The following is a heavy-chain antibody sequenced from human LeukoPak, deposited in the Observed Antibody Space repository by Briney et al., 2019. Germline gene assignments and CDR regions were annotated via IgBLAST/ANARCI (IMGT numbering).Heavy chain of an antibody. Sequence: GRSLRLSCAASGFTFSSYGMHWVRQAPGKGLEWVAVIWYDGSNKYYADSVKGRFTISRDNSKNTLYLQMNSLRAEDTAVYYCAKDLSTFGGVIVKFDYWGQGTLVTVSS. CDR1: GFTFSSYG. CDR3: AKDLSTFGGVIVKFDY. V-gene: IGHV3-33*06. CDR2: IWYDGSNK. J-gene: IGHJ4*02. D-gene: IGHD3-16*02.